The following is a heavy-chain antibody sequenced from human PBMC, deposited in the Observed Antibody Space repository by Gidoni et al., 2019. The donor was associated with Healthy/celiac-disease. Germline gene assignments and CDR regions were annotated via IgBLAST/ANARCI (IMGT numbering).Heavy chain of an antibody. CDR3: ARSATYYDILTGYYGGYFDY. D-gene: IGHD3-9*01. J-gene: IGHJ4*02. V-gene: IGHV3-7*01. CDR2: IKQDGSEK. Sequence: EVQLVESGGGLVQPGGSLRLSCAASGFTFSSYWMRWVRQAPGKGLEWGANIKQDGSEKYYVDSVKGRFTISRDNAKNALYLQMNSLRAEDTAVYYCARSATYYDILTGYYGGYFDYWGQGTLVTVSS. CDR1: GFTFSSYW.